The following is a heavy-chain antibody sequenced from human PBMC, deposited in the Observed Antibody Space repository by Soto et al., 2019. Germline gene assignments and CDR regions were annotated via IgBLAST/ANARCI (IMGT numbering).Heavy chain of an antibody. CDR1: GFTFGGYA. V-gene: IGHV3-23*01. J-gene: IGHJ1*01. Sequence: PGGSQRLSCGASGFTFGGYAGSWVRQAPGKGLEWVSAISGSGGSTYYADSVKGRFTISRDNSKNTLYLQMNSLRAEDTAVYYCAKDDNSGWPFAEYFQHWGQGTLVTVSS. CDR3: AKDDNSGWPFAEYFQH. D-gene: IGHD6-19*01. CDR2: ISGSGGST.